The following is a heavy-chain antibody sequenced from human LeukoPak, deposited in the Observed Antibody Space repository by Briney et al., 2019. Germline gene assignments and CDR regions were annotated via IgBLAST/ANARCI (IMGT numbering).Heavy chain of an antibody. Sequence: GGSLRLSCAASGFTFDDFTMHWVRQAPGKGLVWVSGINSDGGTTTYADSVKGRFTISRDNAKNTLYLQMNNLRAEDTAIYYCATDYYVSGSYYRLFYWGQGTLVTVSS. CDR1: GFTFDDFT. V-gene: IGHV3-74*01. CDR2: INSDGGTT. CDR3: ATDYYVSGSYYRLFY. D-gene: IGHD3-10*01. J-gene: IGHJ4*02.